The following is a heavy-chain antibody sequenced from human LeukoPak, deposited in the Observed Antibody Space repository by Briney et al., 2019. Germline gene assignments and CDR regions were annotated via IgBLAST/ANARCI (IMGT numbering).Heavy chain of an antibody. CDR2: IYYSGYT. J-gene: IGHJ6*03. CDR1: GGSISSYY. D-gene: IGHD3-10*01. V-gene: IGHV4-59*01. CDR3: ARTTMVRGTYYMDV. Sequence: PSETLSVTCTVSGGSISSYYGSCIRQPPGKGLEWMGYIYYSGYTNYNPSLKSRVTISVDTSKNQFSLKLSSVTAADTAVYYCARTTMVRGTYYMDVWGKGTTVTISS.